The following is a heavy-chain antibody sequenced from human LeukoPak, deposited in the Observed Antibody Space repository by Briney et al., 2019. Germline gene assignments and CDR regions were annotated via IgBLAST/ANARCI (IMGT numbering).Heavy chain of an antibody. Sequence: GGSLRLSCAASGFTFSSYGMHWVRQAPGKGLEWVAVIWYDGSNKYYADSVKGRFTISRDNSKNTLYLQVNSLRAEDTAVYHCARAEVYDSSGYXENYFDYWGQGTLVTVSS. CDR1: GFTFSSYG. D-gene: IGHD3-22*01. J-gene: IGHJ4*02. CDR3: ARAEVYDSSGYXENYFDY. CDR2: IWYDGSNK. V-gene: IGHV3-33*01.